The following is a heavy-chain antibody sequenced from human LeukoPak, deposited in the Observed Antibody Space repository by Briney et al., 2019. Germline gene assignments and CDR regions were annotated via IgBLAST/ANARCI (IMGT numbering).Heavy chain of an antibody. CDR2: ISGSGGST. D-gene: IGHD6-13*01. Sequence: GGSLRLSCAASGFTFSSYAMSWVRQAPGKGLEWVSAISGSGGSTYYADSVKGRFTISRDNSKNTLYLQMNSLRAKDTAVYYCAKDFRSSWYRYFDYWGQGALVTVSS. J-gene: IGHJ4*02. CDR1: GFTFSSYA. V-gene: IGHV3-23*01. CDR3: AKDFRSSWYRYFDY.